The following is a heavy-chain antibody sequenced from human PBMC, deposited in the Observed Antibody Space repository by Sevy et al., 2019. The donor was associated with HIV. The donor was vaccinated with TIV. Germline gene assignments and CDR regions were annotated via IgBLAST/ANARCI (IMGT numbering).Heavy chain of an antibody. Sequence: SETLSLTCAVSGGSISSGGYYWSWIRQRPGKGLEWMGYIYYSGKTYYNPSLTSLKSRITISLDTSENQFSLKLSSVTAAETAVYFCARSLTRIFGSPNWFDLWGQGTLVTVSS. J-gene: IGHJ5*02. CDR3: ARSLTRIFGSPNWFDL. D-gene: IGHD3-3*01. CDR2: IYYSGKT. V-gene: IGHV4-31*11. CDR1: GGSISSGGYY.